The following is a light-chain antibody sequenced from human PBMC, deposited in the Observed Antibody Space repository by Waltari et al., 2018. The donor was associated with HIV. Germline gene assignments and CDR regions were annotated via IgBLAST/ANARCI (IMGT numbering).Light chain of an antibody. Sequence: QSALPQPASVSGSPGPSITISCTRPSSDVGGYTYVSWFQQHPGKAPQLMIYEVSNRPSGVSNRFSGSKSGNTASLTISGLQAEDEADYYCSSYTSSSTLVFGTGTKVTVL. CDR3: SSYTSSSTLV. CDR1: SSDVGGYTY. V-gene: IGLV2-14*01. CDR2: EVS. J-gene: IGLJ1*01.